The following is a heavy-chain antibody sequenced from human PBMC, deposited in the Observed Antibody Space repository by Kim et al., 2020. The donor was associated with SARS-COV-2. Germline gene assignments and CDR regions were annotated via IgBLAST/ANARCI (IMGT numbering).Heavy chain of an antibody. CDR3: ARGSSSSAYKPLDY. V-gene: IGHV5-51*01. D-gene: IGHD1-1*01. CDR2: ICPGDSDT. J-gene: IGHJ4*02. Sequence: GESLKISCKGSGYSFTNYWIAWVRQMPGKGLEWMGIICPGDSDTRYSPSFQGQVTIPAEKSISTAYLQWSSLKASDTAMYYCARGSSSSAYKPLDYWGQGTLVTVSS. CDR1: GYSFTNYW.